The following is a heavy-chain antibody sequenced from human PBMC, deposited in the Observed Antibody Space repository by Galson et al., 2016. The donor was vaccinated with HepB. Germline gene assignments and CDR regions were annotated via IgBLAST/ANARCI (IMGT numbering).Heavy chain of an antibody. V-gene: IGHV3-21*01. Sequence: SLRLSCAASGFTFSDYSMNWARQAPGKGLEWVSSITSSSSYIYYADSVKGRFTIARDNAKNYLYLQMNCLRAEDRAVYYCARRGDDSWYFDLWGRGTLVTVSS. CDR3: ARRGDDSWYFDL. CDR2: ITSSSSYI. J-gene: IGHJ2*01. D-gene: IGHD5-12*01. CDR1: GFTFSDYS.